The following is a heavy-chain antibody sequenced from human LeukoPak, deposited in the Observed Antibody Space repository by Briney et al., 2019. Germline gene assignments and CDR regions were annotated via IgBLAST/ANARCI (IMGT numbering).Heavy chain of an antibody. CDR1: GYTFIRYF. D-gene: IGHD2-2*02. V-gene: IGHV1-46*01. J-gene: IGHJ5*02. CDR2: INPSGGST. Sequence: ASVKVSCKASGYTFIRYFMHWVRQAPGQGLEWMGVINPSGGSTSYAQKFQGRVTMTRDTSTSTVYMELSSLRPEDTAVYYCARFQSNTWHYNWFDPWGQGTLVIVSS. CDR3: ARFQSNTWHYNWFDP.